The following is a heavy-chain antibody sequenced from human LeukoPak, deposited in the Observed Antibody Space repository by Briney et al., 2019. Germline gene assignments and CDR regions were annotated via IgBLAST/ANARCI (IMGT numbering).Heavy chain of an antibody. CDR2: IQFHGNNK. V-gene: IGHV3-30*02. J-gene: IGHJ4*02. Sequence: GGSLRLSCAASGFTFSSYGMHWVRQAPGKGLEWVAFIQFHGNNKYYTDSVKGRFTISRDNSKNTLYLQMNSLRAEDTAVYYCARTWGYSDSSGYYSDYWGQGTLVTVSS. CDR1: GFTFSSYG. D-gene: IGHD3-22*01. CDR3: ARTWGYSDSSGYYSDY.